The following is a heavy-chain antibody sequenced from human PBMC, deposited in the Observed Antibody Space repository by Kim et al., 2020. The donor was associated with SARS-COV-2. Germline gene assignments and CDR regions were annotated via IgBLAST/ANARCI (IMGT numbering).Heavy chain of an antibody. V-gene: IGHV3-7*03. D-gene: IGHD5-12*01. J-gene: IGHJ4*02. CDR3: ARESGGYDKPNFDY. Sequence: VDSVKGRFTISRDNAKNSLYLQMNSLRAEDTAVYYCARESGGYDKPNFDYWGQGTLVTVSS.